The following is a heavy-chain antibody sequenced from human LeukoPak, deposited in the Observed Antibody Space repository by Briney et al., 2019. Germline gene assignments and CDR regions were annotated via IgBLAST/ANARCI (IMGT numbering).Heavy chain of an antibody. D-gene: IGHD1-26*01. V-gene: IGHV3-21*01. J-gene: IGHJ4*02. CDR3: ASGTIVGARGADN. CDR1: GFTFSTCS. CDR2: ISGSSYHI. Sequence: PGGSLRLSCAASGFTFSTCSMKCVRQAPGKALEWVSSISGSSYHIYYADSVKGRFTISRDNANNLLYLQMNSLRAEDTAVYYCASGTIVGARGADNWGQGTLVTVSS.